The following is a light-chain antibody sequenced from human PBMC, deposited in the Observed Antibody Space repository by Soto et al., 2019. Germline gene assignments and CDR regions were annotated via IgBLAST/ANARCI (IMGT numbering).Light chain of an antibody. V-gene: IGKV3-11*01. CDR2: DAS. CDR1: QSVSTY. Sequence: EIALTQSPATLSLSPGERATLSCGASQSVSTYLAWYQQKPGQAPRLLIYDASNRATGIPARFSGSGSGTDFTLTINSLEPEDSAVYYCQQRSNWPSITFGQGTRLEIK. J-gene: IGKJ5*01. CDR3: QQRSNWPSIT.